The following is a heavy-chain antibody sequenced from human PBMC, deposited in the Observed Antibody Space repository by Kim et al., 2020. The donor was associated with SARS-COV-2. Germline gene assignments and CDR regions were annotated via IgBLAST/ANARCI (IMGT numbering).Heavy chain of an antibody. V-gene: IGHV3-48*03. CDR1: GFTFSSYE. Sequence: GGSLRLSCAASGFTFSSYEMNWVRQAPGKGLEWVSYISSSGSTIYYADSVKGRFTISRDNAKNSLYLQMNSLRAEDTAVYYCARDRPGLFVLPLLDYWGQGTLVTVSS. J-gene: IGHJ4*02. D-gene: IGHD2-21*01. CDR2: ISSSGSTI. CDR3: ARDRPGLFVLPLLDY.